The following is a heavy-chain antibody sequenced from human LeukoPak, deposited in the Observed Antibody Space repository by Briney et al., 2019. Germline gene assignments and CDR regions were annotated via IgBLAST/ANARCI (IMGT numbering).Heavy chain of an antibody. CDR3: ATAPPFGESFYWYFDL. J-gene: IGHJ2*01. V-gene: IGHV3-23*01. CDR1: GFTFSSYL. Sequence: GGSLRLSCEASGFTFSSYLMSWVRQAPGKGLDWVSSISGSGGSTYYADSVKGRFTISRDNSKNTLYLQMNSLRAEDTAVYYCATAPPFGESFYWYFDLWGRGTLVTVSS. CDR2: ISGSGGST. D-gene: IGHD3-10*01.